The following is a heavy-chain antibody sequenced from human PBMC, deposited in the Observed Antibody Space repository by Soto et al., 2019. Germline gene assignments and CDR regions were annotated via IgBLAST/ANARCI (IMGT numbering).Heavy chain of an antibody. D-gene: IGHD6-13*01. J-gene: IGHJ6*02. CDR2: IKQDGSGE. V-gene: IGHV3-7*01. Sequence: EVQLVESGGGLVQPGGSLRLSCVDSGFTFSSYWMSWVRQAPVKGLVWVGNIKQDGSGENYVDSVKGRFTISRDNAKNSMYLQMNSLRVEDTAVYYCARIAASGRGWDVWGQGTTVVVSS. CDR1: GFTFSSYW. CDR3: ARIAASGRGWDV.